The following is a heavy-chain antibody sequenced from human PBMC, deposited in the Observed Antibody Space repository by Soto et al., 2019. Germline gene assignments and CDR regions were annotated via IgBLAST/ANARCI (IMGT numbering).Heavy chain of an antibody. CDR3: ARVGTIFGVVISFDP. V-gene: IGHV4-4*02. Sequence: SETLSLTCAVSSGSISSSNWWSWVRQPPGKGLEWIGEIYHSGSTNYNPSLKSRVTISVDKSKNQFYLKLSSVTAADTAVYYCARVGTIFGVVISFDPWGQGTLVTVSS. D-gene: IGHD3-3*01. J-gene: IGHJ5*02. CDR2: IYHSGST. CDR1: SGSISSSNW.